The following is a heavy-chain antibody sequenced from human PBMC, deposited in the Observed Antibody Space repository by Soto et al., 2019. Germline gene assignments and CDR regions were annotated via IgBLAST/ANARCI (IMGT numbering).Heavy chain of an antibody. D-gene: IGHD3-22*01. CDR3: AREGYYYDSSGYRPVYYFDY. Sequence: ASVKVSCKASGYTFTSYGISWVRQAPGQGLEWMGWISAYNGNTNYAQELQGRVTMTTDTSTSTAYMELRSLRSDDTAVYYCAREGYYYDSSGYRPVYYFDYWGQGTLVTVSS. CDR2: ISAYNGNT. V-gene: IGHV1-18*04. J-gene: IGHJ4*02. CDR1: GYTFTSYG.